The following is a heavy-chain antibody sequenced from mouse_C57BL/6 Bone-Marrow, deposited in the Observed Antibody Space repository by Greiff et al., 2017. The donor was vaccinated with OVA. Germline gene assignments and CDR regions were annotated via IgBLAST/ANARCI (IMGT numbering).Heavy chain of an antibody. CDR1: GFTFNTSA. V-gene: IGHV10-3*01. J-gene: IGHJ3*01. D-gene: IGHD2-1*01. Sequence: EVQVVESGGGLAQPTGSLKLSCAASGFTFNTSAMHWVRQAPGKGLEWVARIRSKSSNYATYYADSVKDRFTISRDDSQSMLYLQMNHLKTEDTAMYYCVRGNSFAYWGQGTLVTVSA. CDR3: VRGNSFAY. CDR2: IRSKSSNYAT.